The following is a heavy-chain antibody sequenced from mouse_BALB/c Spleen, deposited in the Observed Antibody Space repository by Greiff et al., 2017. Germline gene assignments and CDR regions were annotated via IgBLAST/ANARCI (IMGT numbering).Heavy chain of an antibody. CDR3: ARGGRYWYFDV. J-gene: IGHJ1*01. D-gene: IGHD3-3*01. CDR1: GFTFSDYY. CDR2: ISDGGSYT. Sequence: EVQGVESGGGLVKPGGSLKLSCAASGFTFSDYYMYWVRQTPEKRLEWVATISDGGSYTYYPDSVKGRFTISRDNAKNNLYLQMSSLKSEDTAMYYCARGGRYWYFDVWGAGTTVTVSS. V-gene: IGHV5-4*02.